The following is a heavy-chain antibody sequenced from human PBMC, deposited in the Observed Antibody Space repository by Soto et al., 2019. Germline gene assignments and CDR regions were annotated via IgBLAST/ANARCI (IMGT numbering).Heavy chain of an antibody. V-gene: IGHV5-51*01. D-gene: IGHD2-15*01. CDR3: TSLISPVAARPS. Sequence: GGSPKISCKGSGYIFTDYWIEWVRQMPGKAPEWMGIIYPGDSATRSRPSFKGQFTISADKSINTSYLPWSSLKASDTAMYYCTSLISPVAARPSWGQGTLVTVSS. CDR1: GYIFTDYW. CDR2: IYPGDSAT. J-gene: IGHJ4*02.